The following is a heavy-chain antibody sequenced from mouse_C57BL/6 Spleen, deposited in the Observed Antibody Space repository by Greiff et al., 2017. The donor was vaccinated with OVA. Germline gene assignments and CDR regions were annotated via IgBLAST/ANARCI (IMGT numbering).Heavy chain of an antibody. J-gene: IGHJ4*01. CDR2: IWRGGST. CDR1: GFSLTSYG. V-gene: IGHV2-5*01. Sequence: QVQLKESGPGLVQPSQSLSITCTVSGFSLTSYGVHWVRQSPGKGLEWLGVIWRGGSTDYNAAFMSRLSITKDNSKSQVFFKMNSLQADDTAIYYCAKNRVYYSNYRYYAMDYWGQGTSVTVSS. D-gene: IGHD2-5*01. CDR3: AKNRVYYSNYRYYAMDY.